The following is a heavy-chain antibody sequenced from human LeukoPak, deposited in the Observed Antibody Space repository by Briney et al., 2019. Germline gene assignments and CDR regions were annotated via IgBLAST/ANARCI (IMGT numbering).Heavy chain of an antibody. CDR2: ISYDGSNK. CDR3: ARDSPPTGYTLDY. D-gene: IGHD1-1*01. J-gene: IGHJ4*02. V-gene: IGHV3-30-3*01. Sequence: PGGSLRLSCAASGFTFSSYAMHWVRQAPGKGLEWVAVISYDGSNKYYADSAKGRFTISRDNSKNTLYLQMNSLRAEDTAVYYCARDSPPTGYTLDYWGQGTLVTVSS. CDR1: GFTFSSYA.